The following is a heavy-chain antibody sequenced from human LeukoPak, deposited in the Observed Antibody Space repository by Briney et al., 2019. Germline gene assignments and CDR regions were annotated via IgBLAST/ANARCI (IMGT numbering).Heavy chain of an antibody. CDR2: ISYDGSNK. V-gene: IGHV3-30-3*02. CDR3: VKTYILTGYCLDY. Sequence: PGRSLRLSCAASGFTFSSYAMHWVRQAPGKGLEWVAVISYDGSNKCYADSVKGRFTISRDISKNTLYLQMNSQRAEDTAVYYCVKTYILTGYCLDYWGQGTLVTVSS. CDR1: GFTFSSYA. J-gene: IGHJ4*02. D-gene: IGHD3-9*01.